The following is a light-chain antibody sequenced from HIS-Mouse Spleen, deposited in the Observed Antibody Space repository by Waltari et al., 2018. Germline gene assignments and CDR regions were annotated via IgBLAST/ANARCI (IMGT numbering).Light chain of an antibody. V-gene: IGLV3-10*01. CDR2: EDS. CDR3: YSTDSSGNHRV. J-gene: IGLJ2*01. CDR1: ALPKKY. Sequence: SYELPQPPSVSVSPGQPARITCSGAALPKKYASWYQQKSGQAPVLVIYEDSKRPSGSPERFSGSSSGTMATLTISGAQVEDEADYYCYSTDSSGNHRVFGGGTKLTVL.